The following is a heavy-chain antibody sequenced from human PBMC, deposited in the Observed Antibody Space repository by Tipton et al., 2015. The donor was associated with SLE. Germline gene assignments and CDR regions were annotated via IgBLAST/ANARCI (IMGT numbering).Heavy chain of an antibody. D-gene: IGHD4-17*01. CDR1: GGSISSFY. Sequence: LRLSCTVSGGSISSFYWSWIRPPPGKGLEWIGYIYYSGSTNYNPSLKSRVTISVDTSKNQFSLKVRSVTAADTAVYYCARGDDRDYGDPWVFDIWGQGKMVTVSS. CDR3: ARGDDRDYGDPWVFDI. V-gene: IGHV4-59*01. J-gene: IGHJ3*02. CDR2: IYYSGST.